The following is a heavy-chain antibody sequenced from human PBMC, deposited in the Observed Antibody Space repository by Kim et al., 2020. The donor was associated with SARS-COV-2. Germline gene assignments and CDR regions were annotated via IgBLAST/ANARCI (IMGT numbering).Heavy chain of an antibody. J-gene: IGHJ4*02. V-gene: IGHV4-31*02. CDR3: ARARITMIVVVKYFDY. D-gene: IGHD3-22*01. Sequence: SLKSRVTMSVDPSKNKSSMKLSSVTAADTAVYYCARARITMIVVVKYFDYWGQGTLVTVSS.